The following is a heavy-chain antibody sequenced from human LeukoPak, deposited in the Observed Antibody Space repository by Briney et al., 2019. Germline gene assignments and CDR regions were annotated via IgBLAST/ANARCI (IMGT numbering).Heavy chain of an antibody. CDR3: ARSAAAGNPRDYYYGMDV. J-gene: IGHJ6*02. D-gene: IGHD6-13*01. Sequence: GGSLRLSCAASGFTFSSYAMQWVRQAPGKGLEWVAVISYDGSNKYYADSVKGRFTISRNNSKNTLYLQMSSLRAEDTAVYYCARSAAAGNPRDYYYGMDVWGQGTTVTVSS. CDR2: ISYDGSNK. V-gene: IGHV3-30-3*01. CDR1: GFTFSSYA.